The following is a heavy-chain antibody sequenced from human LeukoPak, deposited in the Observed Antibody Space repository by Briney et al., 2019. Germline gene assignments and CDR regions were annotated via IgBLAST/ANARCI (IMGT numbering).Heavy chain of an antibody. V-gene: IGHV3-21*01. D-gene: IGHD3-10*01. CDR2: IGSGSGFT. CDR3: ARVAGESRVC. CDR1: AFTFSSYT. J-gene: IGHJ4*02. Sequence: GGSLRLSCAASAFTFSSYTMNWVRQAPGKGLEWVSPIGSGSGFTFSADSVKGRFTISRDNAKNSLYLQKNSLRVEDTAVYYCARVAGESRVCWGQGTLVTVSS.